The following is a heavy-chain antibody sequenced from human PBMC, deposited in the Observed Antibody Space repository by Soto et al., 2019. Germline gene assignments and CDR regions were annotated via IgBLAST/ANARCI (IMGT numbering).Heavy chain of an antibody. V-gene: IGHV1-18*01. D-gene: IGHD3-22*01. Sequence: GASVKVSCKASGYTFTSYGISWLRQAPGQGLEWMGWISAYNGNTNYAQKLQGRVTMTTDTSTSTAYMELRSLRSDDTAVYYCARAGSESYYDSSGYSRFDYWGQGTLVTVSS. CDR3: ARAGSESYYDSSGYSRFDY. J-gene: IGHJ4*02. CDR2: ISAYNGNT. CDR1: GYTFTSYG.